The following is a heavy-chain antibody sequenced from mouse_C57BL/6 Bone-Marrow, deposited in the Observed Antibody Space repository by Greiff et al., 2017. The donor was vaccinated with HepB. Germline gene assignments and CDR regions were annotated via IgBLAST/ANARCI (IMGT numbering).Heavy chain of an antibody. D-gene: IGHD2-2*01. CDR3: ARRRGYDQEERFAY. J-gene: IGHJ3*01. CDR2: ISSGGSYT. CDR1: GFTFSSYG. V-gene: IGHV5-6*02. Sequence: EVKLVESGGDLVKPGGSLKLSCAASGFTFSSYGMSWVRQTPDKRLEWVATISSGGSYTYYPDSVKGRFTISRDNAKNTLYLQMSSLKSEDTAMYYCARRRGYDQEERFAYWGQGTLVTVSA.